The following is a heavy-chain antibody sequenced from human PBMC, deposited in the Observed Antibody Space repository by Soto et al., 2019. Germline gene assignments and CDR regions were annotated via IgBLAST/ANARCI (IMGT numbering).Heavy chain of an antibody. D-gene: IGHD3-16*02. CDR3: ARHAAKYEGSVSGSNRYSGMDV. V-gene: IGHV5-10-1*01. J-gene: IGHJ6*02. CDR2: PYPSDSYT. CDR1: RYSFTSYW. Sequence: GESLKISCKGSRYSFTSYWNSWVRQMPGKGLEWMGRPYPSDSYTNYSPSFQGHVTIADDKSIITSYQHWSSLKASDNAMYYCARHAAKYEGSVSGSNRYSGMDVWGQGTMVTVSS.